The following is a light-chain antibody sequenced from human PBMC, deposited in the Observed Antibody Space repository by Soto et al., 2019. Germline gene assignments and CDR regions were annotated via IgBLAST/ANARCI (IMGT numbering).Light chain of an antibody. Sequence: EIVMTQSPATLSVSRGERATLSCRASQSVSSDLAWYQQKPGQAPRLLIYGASHRATGIPARFSGSGSGTEFTLTISSLQSEDSAVYYCQQYNNWPPKTFGQGTKVEIK. CDR2: GAS. J-gene: IGKJ1*01. CDR3: QQYNNWPPKT. V-gene: IGKV3-15*01. CDR1: QSVSSD.